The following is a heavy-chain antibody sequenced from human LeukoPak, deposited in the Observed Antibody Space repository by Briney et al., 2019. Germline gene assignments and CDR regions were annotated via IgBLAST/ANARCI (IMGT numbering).Heavy chain of an antibody. J-gene: IGHJ1*01. CDR3: AKDRERIRKGYFQH. V-gene: IGHV3-7*01. Sequence: GGSLRLSCAASGFTFSSNWMSWVRQAPGKGLEWVANIKQDGSEKYYVDSVKGRFTISRDNSKNTLYLQMNSLRAEDTAVYYCAKDRERIRKGYFQHWGQGTLVTVSS. D-gene: IGHD1-1*01. CDR1: GFTFSSNW. CDR2: IKQDGSEK.